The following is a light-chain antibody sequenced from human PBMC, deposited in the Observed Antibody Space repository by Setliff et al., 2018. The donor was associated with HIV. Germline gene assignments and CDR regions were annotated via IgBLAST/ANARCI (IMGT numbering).Light chain of an antibody. CDR1: SSDVGGYSY. V-gene: IGLV2-14*01. CDR3: SSYTSSNTSYV. Sequence: QSVLTQPASVSGSPGQSITISCTGTSSDVGGYSYVSWYQQHPGKAPKLIIYEVTNRPSGVSNRSSGSKSGNTASLTISGLQAEDEADYYCSSYTSSNTSYVFGAGTKVTVL. J-gene: IGLJ1*01. CDR2: EVT.